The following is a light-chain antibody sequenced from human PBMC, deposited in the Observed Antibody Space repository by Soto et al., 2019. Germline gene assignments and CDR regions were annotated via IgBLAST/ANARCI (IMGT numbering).Light chain of an antibody. Sequence: EIVLTQSPATLSLSPGERATLSCRASQSVRYLAWYQQKPGQAPRPLVSDASNRATGIPARFSGSGSGTDFTLTISSLEPEDFAVYYCQQHSTSLTFGGGTKVEIK. J-gene: IGKJ4*01. CDR2: DAS. CDR3: QQHSTSLT. V-gene: IGKV3-11*01. CDR1: QSVRY.